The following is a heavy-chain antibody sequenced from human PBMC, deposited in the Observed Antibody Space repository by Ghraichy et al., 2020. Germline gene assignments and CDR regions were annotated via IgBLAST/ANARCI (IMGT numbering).Heavy chain of an antibody. Sequence: GESLNISCAASGFTFSSYWMHWVRQAPGKGLVWVSRINSDGSSTSYADSVKGRFTISRDNAKNTLYLQMNSLRAEDTAVYYCARRIPYYYYMDVWGKGTTVTVSS. CDR2: INSDGSST. J-gene: IGHJ6*03. V-gene: IGHV3-74*01. CDR1: GFTFSSYW. CDR3: ARRIPYYYYMDV.